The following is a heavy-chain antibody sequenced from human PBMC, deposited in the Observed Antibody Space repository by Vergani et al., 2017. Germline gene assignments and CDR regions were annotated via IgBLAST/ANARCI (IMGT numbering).Heavy chain of an antibody. Sequence: QLQLQESGSGLVKPSQTLSLTCTVSGGSISSYYWSWIRQPPGKGLEWIGYIYYSGSTNYNPSLKSRVTISVDTSKNQFSLKLSSVTAADTAVYYCAREGYYYDSSGPDAFDIWGQGTMVTVSS. CDR3: AREGYYYDSSGPDAFDI. CDR1: GGSISSYY. D-gene: IGHD3-22*01. V-gene: IGHV4-59*01. CDR2: IYYSGST. J-gene: IGHJ3*02.